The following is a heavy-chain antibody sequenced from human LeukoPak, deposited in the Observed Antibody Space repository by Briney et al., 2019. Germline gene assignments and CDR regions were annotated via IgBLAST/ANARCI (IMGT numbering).Heavy chain of an antibody. CDR3: AARELDAFDI. D-gene: IGHD1-26*01. V-gene: IGHV3-48*01. J-gene: IGHJ3*02. CDR1: GFTFSSYS. CDR2: ISSSSSTI. Sequence: HPGGSLRLSCAASGFTFSSYSMNWVRQAPGKGLEWVSYISSSSSTIYYADSVKGRFTISRDNAKNSLYLQMNSLRAEDTAVYYCAARELDAFDIWGQGTMVTVSS.